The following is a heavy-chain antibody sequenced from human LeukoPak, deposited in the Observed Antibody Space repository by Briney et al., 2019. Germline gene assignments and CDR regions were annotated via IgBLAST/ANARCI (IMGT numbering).Heavy chain of an antibody. CDR1: GFTVSSNY. J-gene: IGHJ4*02. Sequence: GGSLRLSCAASGFTVSSNYMSWVRQAPGKGLEWVSVIYSGGSTYYSDSVKGRCTISRDNSKSTLYLQMNSLRAEDTAVYYCARRAGDYSHPYDYWGQGTLVTVSS. CDR2: IYSGGST. CDR3: ARRAGDYSHPYDY. D-gene: IGHD3-22*01. V-gene: IGHV3-53*01.